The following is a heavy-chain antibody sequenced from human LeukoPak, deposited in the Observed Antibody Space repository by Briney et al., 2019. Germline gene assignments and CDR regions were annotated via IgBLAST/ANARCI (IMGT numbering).Heavy chain of an antibody. D-gene: IGHD2-15*01. CDR2: INPNSGGT. J-gene: IGHJ4*02. Sequence: ASVKVSCKASGYTFTGYYMHWVRQAPGQGREWMGRINPNSGGTNYAQKFQGRVTMTRDTSISTAYMELSRLRSDDTAVYYCAREFEVVAAATDYWGQGTLVTVSS. CDR3: AREFEVVAAATDY. CDR1: GYTFTGYY. V-gene: IGHV1-2*06.